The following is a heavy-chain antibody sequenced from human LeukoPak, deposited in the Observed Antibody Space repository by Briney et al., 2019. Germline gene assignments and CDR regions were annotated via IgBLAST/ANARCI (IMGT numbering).Heavy chain of an antibody. V-gene: IGHV4-59*01. CDR3: ARDHYDSSGLDAFDI. CDR1: GGSISSYY. D-gene: IGHD3-22*01. Sequence: SETLSLACTVSGGSISSYYWSWIRQPPGKGLEWIGYIYYSGSTNYNPSPKSRVTISVDTSKNQFSLKLSSVTAADTAVYYCARDHYDSSGLDAFDIWGQGTMVTVSS. J-gene: IGHJ3*02. CDR2: IYYSGST.